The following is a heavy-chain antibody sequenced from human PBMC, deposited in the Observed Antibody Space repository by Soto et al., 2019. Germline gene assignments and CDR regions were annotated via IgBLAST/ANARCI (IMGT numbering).Heavy chain of an antibody. J-gene: IGHJ4*02. V-gene: IGHV3-23*01. D-gene: IGHD2-21*02. CDR2: ISNSGGST. Sequence: VQLLESGRGLVQPGGSLRLSCAASGFTFSSSAMSWVRQAPGKGLEWVSSISNSGGSTYYADSVKGRFTISRDNSKNSLDLQMNSLQAEDTAVYYCATGCGGDCYSGVQYWGQGTLVTVSA. CDR3: ATGCGGDCYSGVQY. CDR1: GFTFSSSA.